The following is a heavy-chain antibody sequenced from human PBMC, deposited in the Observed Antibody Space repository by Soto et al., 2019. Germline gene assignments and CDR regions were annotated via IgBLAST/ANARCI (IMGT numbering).Heavy chain of an antibody. V-gene: IGHV3-23*01. J-gene: IGHJ3*02. CDR2: ISGSGGST. D-gene: IGHD3-10*01. CDR1: GFTFSSYA. CDR3: AKRQYYYGSGSYYIGAFDI. Sequence: GVSLRLSCAASGFTFSSYAMSWVRQAPGKGLEWVSAISGSGGSTYYADSVKGRFTISRDNSKNTLYLQMNSLRAEDTAVYYCAKRQYYYGSGSYYIGAFDIWGQGTMVTVSS.